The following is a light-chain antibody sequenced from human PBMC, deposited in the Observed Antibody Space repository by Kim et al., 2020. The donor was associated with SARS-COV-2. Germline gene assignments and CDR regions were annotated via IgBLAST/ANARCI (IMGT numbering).Light chain of an antibody. CDR1: QSVTRAY. J-gene: IGKJ4*01. CDR3: QQYGSSPLT. Sequence: ELVLTQSPGTLSLFPGERATLFCRASQSVTRAYLAWYQQKPGQGPRLLIFGASSRATGIPDRFSGSGSGTDFTLTITRLEPEDFAVYYCQQYGSSPLTFGGGTKLEI. V-gene: IGKV3-20*01. CDR2: GAS.